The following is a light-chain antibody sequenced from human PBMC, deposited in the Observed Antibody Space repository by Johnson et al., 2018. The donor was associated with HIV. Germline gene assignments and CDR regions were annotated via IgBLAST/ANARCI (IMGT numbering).Light chain of an antibody. J-gene: IGLJ1*01. CDR1: SSNIGNNY. Sequence: TQPPSVSAAPGQKVTISCSGSSSNIGNNYVSWYQQLPGRAPKLLIYDNNKRPSGIPDRFSGSKSGTSATLGITGLQTGDEADYYCGTWDSSLSAGVFGTGTKVTVL. CDR3: GTWDSSLSAGV. V-gene: IGLV1-51*01. CDR2: DNN.